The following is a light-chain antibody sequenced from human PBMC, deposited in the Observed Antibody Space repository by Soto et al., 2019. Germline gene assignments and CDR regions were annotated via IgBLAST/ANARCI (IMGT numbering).Light chain of an antibody. CDR2: EVS. J-gene: IGLJ2*01. Sequence: QSALTQPTSASGSPGQSVTISCTGTSSDVGGYNYVSWYQQHPGKAPKLMIYEVSKRPSGVPDRFSGSKSGNTASLTVSGLHAEDEADYYCSSYAGSNKVVFGGGTKLTVL. V-gene: IGLV2-8*01. CDR1: SSDVGGYNY. CDR3: SSYAGSNKVV.